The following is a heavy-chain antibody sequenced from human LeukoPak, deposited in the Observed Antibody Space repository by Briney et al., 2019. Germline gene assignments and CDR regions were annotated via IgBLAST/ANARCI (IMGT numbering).Heavy chain of an antibody. CDR2: INAYNGNT. CDR3: ARDRHIAAAVYYYYMDV. V-gene: IGHV1-18*01. CDR1: GYTFTSYI. D-gene: IGHD6-13*01. Sequence: GASVKVSCKASGYTFTSYIISWVRQAPGQGLEWMGWINAYNGNTDYAQRVQGRVTMTTDTSTSTAYMELRSLRPDDTAVYYCARDRHIAAAVYYYYMDVWGKGTPVTVSS. J-gene: IGHJ6*03.